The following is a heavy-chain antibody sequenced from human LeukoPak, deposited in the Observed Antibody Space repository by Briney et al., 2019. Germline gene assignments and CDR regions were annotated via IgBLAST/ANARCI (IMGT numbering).Heavy chain of an antibody. CDR3: ARLYNWNYFDY. J-gene: IGHJ4*02. D-gene: IGHD1-20*01. V-gene: IGHV3-23*01. CDR1: GFIFSSSA. CDR2: ISGGGDDT. Sequence: GGSLRLSCAVSGFIFSSSAMSWVRQAPGKGLEWVSAISGGGDDTSYADSARGRFTVSRDNSKNTLYLQMNSLRAEDTAVYYCARLYNWNYFDYWGQGTLVTVSS.